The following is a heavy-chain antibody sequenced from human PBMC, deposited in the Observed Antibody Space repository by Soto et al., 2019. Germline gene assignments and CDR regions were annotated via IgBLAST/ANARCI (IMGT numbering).Heavy chain of an antibody. Sequence: TSETLSLTCAVSGGSISSSNWWSWVRQPPGKGLEWIGEIYHRGSTNYNPSLKSRVTISVDKSKNQFSLKLSSVTAADTAVYYCAGIVVVPAAIPRDYYYYGMDVWGQGTTVTVSS. CDR1: GGSISSSNW. J-gene: IGHJ6*02. D-gene: IGHD2-2*02. CDR2: IYHRGST. V-gene: IGHV4-4*02. CDR3: AGIVVVPAAIPRDYYYYGMDV.